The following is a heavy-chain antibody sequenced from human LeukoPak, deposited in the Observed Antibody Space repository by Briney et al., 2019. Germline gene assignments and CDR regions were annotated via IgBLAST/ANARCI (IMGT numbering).Heavy chain of an antibody. J-gene: IGHJ4*02. D-gene: IGHD5-24*01. Sequence: VSRINGDGRNINYADSVRGRFTISRDNAKNTLFLQMNTLRVEDTAVYYCARVDGYNHPDYWGQGTLVTVSS. CDR2: INGDGRNI. V-gene: IGHV3-74*01. CDR3: ARVDGYNHPDY.